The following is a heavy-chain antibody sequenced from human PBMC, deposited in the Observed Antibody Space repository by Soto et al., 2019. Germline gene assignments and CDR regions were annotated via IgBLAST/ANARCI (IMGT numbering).Heavy chain of an antibody. Sequence: ASVKVSFKASGYSFTNYGISWLRQAPGQGLEWMGWISGHNGNTNYAQKLQGRVTMTTDTSTSTAYMELRSLRSDDTAVYYCAREKGLLWFGELSQKNWFDPWGQGTLVTVSS. J-gene: IGHJ5*02. V-gene: IGHV1-18*01. CDR2: ISGHNGNT. CDR1: GYSFTNYG. CDR3: AREKGLLWFGELSQKNWFDP. D-gene: IGHD3-10*01.